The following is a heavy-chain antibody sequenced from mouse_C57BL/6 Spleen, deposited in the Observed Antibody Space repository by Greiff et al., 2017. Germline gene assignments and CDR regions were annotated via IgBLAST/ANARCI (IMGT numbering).Heavy chain of an antibody. J-gene: IGHJ1*03. CDR2: INPSNGGT. Sequence: VQLQQPGTELVKPGASVKLPCKASGYTFTSYWMHWVKQRPGQGLEWIGNINPSNGGTNYNEKFKSKATLTVDKSSSTAYMQLSSLTSEDSAVYYCASGACDGPTGYFDVWGTGTTVTVSS. V-gene: IGHV1-53*01. CDR1: GYTFTSYW. CDR3: ASGACDGPTGYFDV. D-gene: IGHD2-3*01.